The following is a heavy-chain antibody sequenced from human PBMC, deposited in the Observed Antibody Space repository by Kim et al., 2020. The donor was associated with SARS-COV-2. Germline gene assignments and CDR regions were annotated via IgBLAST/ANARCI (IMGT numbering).Heavy chain of an antibody. CDR3: ARGAPGGGTGGPGLLWFGANSDAGMDV. J-gene: IGHJ6*02. D-gene: IGHD3-10*01. V-gene: IGHV1-46*01. Sequence: ASVKVSCKASGYTFTSYYMHWVRQAPGQGLEWMGIINPSGGSTSYAQKFQGRVTMTRDTSTSTVYMELSSLRSEDTAVYYCARGAPGGGTGGPGLLWFGANSDAGMDVWGQGTTVTVSS. CDR2: INPSGGST. CDR1: GYTFTSYY.